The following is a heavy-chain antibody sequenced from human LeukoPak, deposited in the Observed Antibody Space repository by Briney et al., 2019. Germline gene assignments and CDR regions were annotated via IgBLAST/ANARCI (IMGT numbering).Heavy chain of an antibody. CDR1: GFTLSNHW. CDR2: IKQDGSEK. V-gene: IGHV3-7*01. Sequence: GGSLRLSCAASGFTLSNHWMTWVRQAPGKGLECVAIIKQDGSEKYYVDSVKGRFTISRDNSKNTLYLQMNSLRAEDTAVYYCAREKTRFDYWGQGTLVTVSS. J-gene: IGHJ4*02. CDR3: AREKTRFDY.